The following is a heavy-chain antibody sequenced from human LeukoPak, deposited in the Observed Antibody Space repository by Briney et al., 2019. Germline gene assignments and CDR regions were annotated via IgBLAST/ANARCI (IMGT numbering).Heavy chain of an antibody. D-gene: IGHD6-19*01. J-gene: IGHJ4*02. Sequence: PSETLSLTCTVAGGSISSYYWSWIRQPPGKGLEWIGYIYYSRSTNYNPSLKSRVTISVDTSKNQFSLKLSSVTAADTAVYYCAREAGSGWYVNWGQGTLVTVSS. CDR1: GGSISSYY. CDR3: AREAGSGWYVN. CDR2: IYYSRST. V-gene: IGHV4-59*12.